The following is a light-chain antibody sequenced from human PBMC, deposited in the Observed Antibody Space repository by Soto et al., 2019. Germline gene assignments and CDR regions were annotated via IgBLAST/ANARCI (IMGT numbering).Light chain of an antibody. J-gene: IGKJ4*01. CDR3: QQYGSSPQLT. CDR2: GAS. Sequence: VLTQCPGTLSLSPGERATLSCRASQSVSSSYLAWYQQKPGQAPRLLIYGASSRATGIPDRFSGSGSGTDFTLTISRLEPEDFAVYYCQQYGSSPQLTFGGGTKVDIK. V-gene: IGKV3-20*01. CDR1: QSVSSSY.